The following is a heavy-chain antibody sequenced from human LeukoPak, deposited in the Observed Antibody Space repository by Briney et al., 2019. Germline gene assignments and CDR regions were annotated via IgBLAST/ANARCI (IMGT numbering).Heavy chain of an antibody. Sequence: VASVKVSCKASGGSFRTYLISWVRQAPGQGLEWMGGIIPLFGTANYAQKFQGRVTINADRSTSTAYMELSSLRSDDTAVYYCARDRIASTWRSVFDYWGQGTLVTVSS. V-gene: IGHV1-69*06. CDR1: GGSFRTYL. D-gene: IGHD6-13*01. CDR3: ARDRIASTWRSVFDY. J-gene: IGHJ4*02. CDR2: IIPLFGTA.